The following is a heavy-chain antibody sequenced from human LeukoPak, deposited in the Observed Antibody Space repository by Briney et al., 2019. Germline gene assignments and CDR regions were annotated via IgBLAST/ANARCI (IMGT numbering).Heavy chain of an antibody. CDR2: ISYDGSNK. Sequence: GRSLRLSCAASGFTFSSYAMHWVRQAPGKGLEWVAVISYDGSNKYYADSVKGRFTISRDNSKNSLYLQMNSLRVEDTAVCFCAKDGGRYRFDYWGQGTLVTVSS. CDR1: GFTFSSYA. V-gene: IGHV3-30-3*01. CDR3: AKDGGRYRFDY. D-gene: IGHD3-16*02. J-gene: IGHJ4*02.